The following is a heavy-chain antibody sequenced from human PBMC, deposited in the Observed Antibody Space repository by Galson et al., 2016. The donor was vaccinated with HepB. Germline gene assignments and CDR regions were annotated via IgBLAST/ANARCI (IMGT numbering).Heavy chain of an antibody. CDR3: ARDGYNDYYQFGMDV. V-gene: IGHV3-33*01. J-gene: IGHJ6*02. CDR1: GFTFSSYG. D-gene: IGHD5-24*01. Sequence: SLRLSCAASGFTFSSYGMHWVRQAPGKGLEWVAVIWYDGSNTYYADSVKGRFTISRAKNTLYLQMNSLTGEDTAVYYCARDGYNDYYQFGMDVWGQGTTVSVSS. CDR2: IWYDGSNT.